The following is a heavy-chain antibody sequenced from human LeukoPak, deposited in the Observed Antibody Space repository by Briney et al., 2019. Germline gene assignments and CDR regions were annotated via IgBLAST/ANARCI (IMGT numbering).Heavy chain of an antibody. CDR1: GFTFSDYY. V-gene: IGHV3-11*06. CDR3: ARSEMVYAYYYYGMDV. Sequence: PGGSLRLSCAASGFTFSDYYMSWIRQAPGKGLEWVAYISGSSRYTDYADSVKGRFTISRDNAKKSLYLQMSSLRAEDTAVYYCARSEMVYAYYYYGMDVWGQGTTVTVSS. CDR2: ISGSSRYT. D-gene: IGHD2-8*01. J-gene: IGHJ6*02.